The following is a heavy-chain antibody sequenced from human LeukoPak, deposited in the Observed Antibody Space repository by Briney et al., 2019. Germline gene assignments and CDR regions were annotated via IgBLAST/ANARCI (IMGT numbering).Heavy chain of an antibody. D-gene: IGHD6-19*01. CDR3: AREDAVSSDDAFDL. V-gene: IGHV4-34*01. CDR1: GGSFSGYY. CDR2: INHSGST. Sequence: SETLSLTCAVYGGSFSGYYWSWIRQPPGKGLEWIGEINHSGSTNYNPSLKSRVTISVDTSKNQFSLSLSAVTAADTAMYYCAREDAVSSDDAFDLWGQGTMVTVS. J-gene: IGHJ3*01.